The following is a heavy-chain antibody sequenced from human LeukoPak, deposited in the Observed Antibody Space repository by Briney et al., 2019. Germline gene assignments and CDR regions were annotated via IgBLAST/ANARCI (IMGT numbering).Heavy chain of an antibody. V-gene: IGHV3-23*01. CDR2: ISGSGGST. J-gene: IGHJ4*02. D-gene: IGHD7-27*01. Sequence: GGSLRLSCVASGFTFNTYAMSWVRQAPGKGLEWVSAISGSGGSTYYADSVKGRFTISRDNSKNTLYLQMNSLRAEDTAVYYCAKDGLGIWSRGYFDYWGQGTLVTVSS. CDR1: GFTFNTYA. CDR3: AKDGLGIWSRGYFDY.